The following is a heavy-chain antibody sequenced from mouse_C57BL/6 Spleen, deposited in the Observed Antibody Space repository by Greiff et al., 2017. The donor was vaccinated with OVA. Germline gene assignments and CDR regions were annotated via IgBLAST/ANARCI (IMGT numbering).Heavy chain of an antibody. J-gene: IGHJ4*01. CDR2: LDPETGGT. CDR1: GYTFTDYE. D-gene: IGHD2-2*01. CDR3: TRSGGYEDYAMDY. Sequence: QVQLQQSGAELVRPGASVTLSCKASGYTFTDYEMHWVKQTPVHGLEWIGALDPETGGTAYNQKFKGKAILTADKSSSTAYMELRSLTSEDSAVYYCTRSGGYEDYAMDYWGQGTSVTVSS. V-gene: IGHV1-15*01.